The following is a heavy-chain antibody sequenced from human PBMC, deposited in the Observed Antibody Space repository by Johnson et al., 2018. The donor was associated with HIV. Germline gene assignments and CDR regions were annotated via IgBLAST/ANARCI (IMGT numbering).Heavy chain of an antibody. D-gene: IGHD3-16*01. CDR1: AFSFSNYA. V-gene: IGHV3-30-3*01. CDR2: ISNDGSKK. Sequence: QVQVVESGGGVVRPGRSLRLSCAASAFSFSNYAMGWVRQAPGKGLEWVAVISNDGSKKYDADSVKGRFTIFRDNSKNTLYLQMHGLRAEDTALYYCARAMETYYDYVWGSGAFDIWGQGTVVTVSS. CDR3: ARAMETYYDYVWGSGAFDI. J-gene: IGHJ3*02.